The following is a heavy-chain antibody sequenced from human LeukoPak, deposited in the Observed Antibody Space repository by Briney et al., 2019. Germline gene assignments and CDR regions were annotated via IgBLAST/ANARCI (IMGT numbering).Heavy chain of an antibody. V-gene: IGHV3-23*01. CDR3: AKDARPGVDFWDYFDY. CDR1: GFTFSSYA. D-gene: IGHD3-3*01. J-gene: IGHJ4*02. Sequence: PGGSLRLSCAASGFTFSSYAMSWVRQAPGKGLEWVSAISGSGGSTYYAGSVKGRFTISRDNSKNTLYLQMNSLRAEDKAVYYCAKDARPGVDFWDYFDYWGQGTLVTVSS. CDR2: ISGSGGST.